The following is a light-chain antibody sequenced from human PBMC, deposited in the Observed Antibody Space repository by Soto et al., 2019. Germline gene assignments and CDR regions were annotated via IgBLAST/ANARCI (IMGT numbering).Light chain of an antibody. CDR3: QQSYSTPFT. Sequence: DIPLTQSPSSLSASEGDTVTITCRASHSINSHLNWYQQKSGEAPKFLIYGTSDLHTGVPSRFSGSGSGTDFTLTISSRQPEDCAIYYCQQSYSTPFTFGQGTKLEIK. J-gene: IGKJ2*01. CDR2: GTS. CDR1: HSINSH. V-gene: IGKV1-39*01.